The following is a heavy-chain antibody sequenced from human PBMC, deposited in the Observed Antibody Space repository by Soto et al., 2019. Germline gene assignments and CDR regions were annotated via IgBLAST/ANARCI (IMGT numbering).Heavy chain of an antibody. J-gene: IGHJ6*02. CDR3: AHPQYYYGSGSYYEDYYYGMDV. CDR2: INPNSGGT. D-gene: IGHD3-10*01. CDR1: GYTFTGYY. Sequence: GASVKVSCKASGYTFTGYYMHWVRQAPGQGLEWMGWINPNSGGTNYAQKFQGRVTMTGDTSISTAYMELSRLRSDDTAVYYCAHPQYYYGSGSYYEDYYYGMDVWGQGTTVTVSS. V-gene: IGHV1-2*02.